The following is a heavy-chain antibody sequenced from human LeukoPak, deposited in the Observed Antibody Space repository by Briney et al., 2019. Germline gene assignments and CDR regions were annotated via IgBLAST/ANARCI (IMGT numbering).Heavy chain of an antibody. CDR2: ISGSGGST. Sequence: GGSLRLSCAASGFTFSSYGMSWVRQAPGKGLEWVSAISGSGGSTYYADSVKGRFTISRDNSKNTLYLQMNSLRAEDTAVYYCAKNRVRSGSYYADAFDIWGQGTMVTVSS. D-gene: IGHD1-26*01. V-gene: IGHV3-23*01. CDR3: AKNRVRSGSYYADAFDI. J-gene: IGHJ3*02. CDR1: GFTFSSYG.